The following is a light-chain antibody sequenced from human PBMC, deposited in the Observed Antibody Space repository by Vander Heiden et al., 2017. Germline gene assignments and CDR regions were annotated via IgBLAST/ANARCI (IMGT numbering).Light chain of an antibody. CDR3: QQYLNRPRYT. Sequence: DIQMTQSPSPLSASVGNRVTITCRASQDISNYLNWYQQKPGKAPKLLIYDASNLQTGVPSRFSGSGSGTDFTLTISSLQPEDIGTYYCQQYLNRPRYTFDQGTKLEIK. V-gene: IGKV1-33*01. CDR1: QDISNY. CDR2: DAS. J-gene: IGKJ2*01.